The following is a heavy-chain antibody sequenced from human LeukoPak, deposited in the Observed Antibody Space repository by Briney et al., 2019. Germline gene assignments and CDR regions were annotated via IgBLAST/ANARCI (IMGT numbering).Heavy chain of an antibody. V-gene: IGHV6-1*01. CDR1: GDTVSSNSAV. CDR2: TYYRPKWYN. J-gene: IGHJ4*02. D-gene: IGHD6-13*01. Sequence: QPVPLPCALCGDTVSSNSAVWNWIRQSPSRGLEWLGRTYYRPKWYNDYAVSVKSRITINPDTSKNQFSLQLNSVTPKDTAVYYCARAGGDSWYFDYWGQGTLVTVSS. CDR3: ARAGGDSWYFDY.